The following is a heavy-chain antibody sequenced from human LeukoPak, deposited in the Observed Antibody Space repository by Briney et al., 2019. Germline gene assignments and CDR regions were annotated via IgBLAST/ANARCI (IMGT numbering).Heavy chain of an antibody. CDR1: GYTFTSYA. J-gene: IGHJ4*02. CDR3: ARETVVVVAATDGLDY. CDR2: INTNTGNP. V-gene: IGHV7-4-1*02. D-gene: IGHD2-15*01. Sequence: ASVKVSCKASGYTFTSYAMNLVRQAPGQGLEWMGWINTNTGNPTYAQGFTGRFVFSLDTSISTAYLQMSSLKAEDTAVYYCARETVVVVAATDGLDYWGQGSLVTVSS.